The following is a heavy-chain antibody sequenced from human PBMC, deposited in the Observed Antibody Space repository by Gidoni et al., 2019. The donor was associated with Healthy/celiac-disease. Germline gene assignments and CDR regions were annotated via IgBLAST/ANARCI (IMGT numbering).Heavy chain of an antibody. CDR1: GFTFSSYA. Sequence: EVQLLESGGGLVQPGGSLTLSCAASGFTFSSYAMSGVRQAPGKGLEWDSASSGSGGSTDYADSVKGRFTISRDNSKNTLYLQMNSLRAEDTAVYYCAKSPKPKGGATINYWGQGTLVTVSS. CDR2: SSGSGGST. D-gene: IGHD5-12*01. J-gene: IGHJ4*02. V-gene: IGHV3-23*01. CDR3: AKSPKPKGGATINY.